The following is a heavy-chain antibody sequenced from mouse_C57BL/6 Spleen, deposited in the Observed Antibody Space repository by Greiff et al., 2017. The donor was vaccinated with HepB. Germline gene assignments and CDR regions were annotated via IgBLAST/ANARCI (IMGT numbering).Heavy chain of an antibody. D-gene: IGHD6-1*01. V-gene: IGHV1-22*01. J-gene: IGHJ3*01. Sequence: LVEPGASVKMSCKASGYTFTDYNMHWVKQSNGKSLEWIGYINPNNGGTSYNQKFKGKATLTVNKSSSTAYMELRSLTSEDSAVYYCARCQDSWFAYWGQGTLVTVSA. CDR2: INPNNGGT. CDR1: GYTFTDYN. CDR3: ARCQDSWFAY.